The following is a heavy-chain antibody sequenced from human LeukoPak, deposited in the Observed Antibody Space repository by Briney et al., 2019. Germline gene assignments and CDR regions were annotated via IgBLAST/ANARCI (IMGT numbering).Heavy chain of an antibody. V-gene: IGHV1-2*02. D-gene: IGHD3-3*01. CDR3: ARDRIGITIFGVVSSRGAFDI. J-gene: IGHJ3*02. CDR2: INPNSGGT. Sequence: ASVKVSCKASGYTFTGYYMHWVRQAPGQGLEWMGWINPNSGGTNYAQKFQGRVTMTRDTSISTAYMELSRLRSDDTAVYYCARDRIGITIFGVVSSRGAFDIWGQGTMVTVSS. CDR1: GYTFTGYY.